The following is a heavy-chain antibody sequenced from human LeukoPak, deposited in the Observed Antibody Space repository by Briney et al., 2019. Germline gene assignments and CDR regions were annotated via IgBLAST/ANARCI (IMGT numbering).Heavy chain of an antibody. Sequence: PWRSLRLSCAASGFTFSSYAMHWVRQAPAKGLEWVAVISYDGSNKYYADSVKGRFTISRDNSKNTLYLQMNSLRAEDTAVYYCARGALTTENYFDYWGQGTLVTVSS. CDR2: ISYDGSNK. D-gene: IGHD4-11*01. CDR3: ARGALTTENYFDY. V-gene: IGHV3-30*04. CDR1: GFTFSSYA. J-gene: IGHJ4*02.